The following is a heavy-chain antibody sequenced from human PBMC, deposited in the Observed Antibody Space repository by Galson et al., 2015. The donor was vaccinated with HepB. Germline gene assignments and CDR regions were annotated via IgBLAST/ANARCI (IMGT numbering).Heavy chain of an antibody. Sequence: ETLSLTCAVYGGSFSGYYWSWIRQPPGKGLEWIGEINHSGSTNYNPSLKSRVTISVDTSKNRFSLKLSSVTAADTAVYYCARRNTRRQQLVRNWFDPWGQGTLVTVSS. CDR1: GGSFSGYY. J-gene: IGHJ5*02. CDR3: ARRNTRRQQLVRNWFDP. V-gene: IGHV4-34*01. D-gene: IGHD6-13*01. CDR2: INHSGST.